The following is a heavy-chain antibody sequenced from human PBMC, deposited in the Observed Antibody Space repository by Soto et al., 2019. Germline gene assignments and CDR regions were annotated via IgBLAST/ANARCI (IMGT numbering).Heavy chain of an antibody. CDR1: GYTFTTYY. D-gene: IGHD4-17*01. Sequence: GASVKVSCKASGYTFTTYYLHWVRQAPGQDLEWMGWINPNSGMTNSAQKFQGRVTMTRDTSITTAYMELSRLNSDDTAVYYCARTHMTTLPNFGHLRQGPQVTVSS. CDR2: INPNSGMT. CDR3: ARTHMTTLPNFGH. V-gene: IGHV1-2*02. J-gene: IGHJ4*02.